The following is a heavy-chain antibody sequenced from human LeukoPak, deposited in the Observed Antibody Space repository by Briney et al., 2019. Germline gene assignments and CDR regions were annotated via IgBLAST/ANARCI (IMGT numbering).Heavy chain of an antibody. V-gene: IGHV3-74*01. CDR2: INPDGSST. D-gene: IGHD7-27*01. J-gene: IGHJ4*02. CDR1: GFTFSSYW. Sequence: GGSLRLSCAASGFTFSSYWMQWVRQAPGKGPVWVSRINPDGSSTSYADSVKGRFTSSRDNVKNTLYLQMNSLRAEDTAVYYCARVGSLTGSYFDYWGQGTLVTVSS. CDR3: ARVGSLTGSYFDY.